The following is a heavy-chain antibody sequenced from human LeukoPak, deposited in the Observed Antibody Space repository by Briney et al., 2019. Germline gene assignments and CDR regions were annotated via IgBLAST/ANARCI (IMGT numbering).Heavy chain of an antibody. CDR2: IFSSSTYI. Sequence: PGGSLRLSCAASGFPFNTYSMNWVRQAPGKGLEWVSFIFSSSTYIYYTDSVKGRFTISRDNARNSLYLQMDNLRAEDTGVYYCARDFYDGFALDYWGQGTLVTVSS. V-gene: IGHV3-21*03. J-gene: IGHJ4*02. CDR1: GFPFNTYS. CDR3: ARDFYDGFALDY. D-gene: IGHD2/OR15-2a*01.